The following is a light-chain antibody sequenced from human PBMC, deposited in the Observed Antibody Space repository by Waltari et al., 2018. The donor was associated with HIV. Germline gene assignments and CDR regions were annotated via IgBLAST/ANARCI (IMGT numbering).Light chain of an antibody. J-gene: IGLJ2*01. CDR1: SRDVGGYNY. CDR3: CSYTSSTTFD. V-gene: IGLV2-14*03. Sequence: QSALTQPASVSGSPGQSISISCTGTSRDVGGYNYFSWYQQHPGKAPKLMIFDVNKRPSGVSDRFSGSKSGNTASLTISGLLAEDEADYFCCSYTSSTTFDFGGGTKLTVL. CDR2: DVN.